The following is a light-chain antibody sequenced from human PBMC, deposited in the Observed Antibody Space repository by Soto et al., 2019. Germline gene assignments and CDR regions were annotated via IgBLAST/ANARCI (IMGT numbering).Light chain of an antibody. V-gene: IGKV1-12*01. CDR1: QGVGGW. J-gene: IGKJ5*01. Sequence: IQMTQSPSSVSASVGDRVTMTCRASQGVGGWLAWHQQKPGQAPKLLISAASTLQSGVPSRFSGSGSGTHFTLTINSLQPEDFATYYCQQTLTFPITFGQGTRLEIK. CDR3: QQTLTFPIT. CDR2: AAS.